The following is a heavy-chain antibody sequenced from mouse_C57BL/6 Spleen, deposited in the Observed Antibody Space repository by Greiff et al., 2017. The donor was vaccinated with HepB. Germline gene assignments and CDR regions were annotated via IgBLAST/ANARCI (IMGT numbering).Heavy chain of an antibody. CDR2: IDPETGGT. V-gene: IGHV1-15*01. CDR1: GYTFTDYE. CDR3: TRSSYGPFAY. D-gene: IGHD1-1*02. J-gene: IGHJ3*01. Sequence: VQLQQSGAELVRPGASVTLSCKASGYTFTDYEMHWVKQTPVHGLEWIGAIDPETGGTAYNQKFKGKAILTADKSSSTAYMELRSLTSEDSAVYYRTRSSYGPFAYWGQGTLVTVSA.